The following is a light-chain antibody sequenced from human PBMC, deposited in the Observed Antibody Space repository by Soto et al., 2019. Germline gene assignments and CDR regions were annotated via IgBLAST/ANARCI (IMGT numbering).Light chain of an antibody. CDR1: QSLGTN. CDR2: CAV. CDR3: QHYNNWHRT. Sequence: DIAMTPSPVTLSVWPGESASLSCMASQSLGTNLAWYQKKPGQPPRLLTYCAVTRATDIPARFSGSGSGTEFTLTISSLQSEDFAVYYCQHYNNWHRTFGQVTNVDIK. V-gene: IGKV3D-15*01. J-gene: IGKJ1*01.